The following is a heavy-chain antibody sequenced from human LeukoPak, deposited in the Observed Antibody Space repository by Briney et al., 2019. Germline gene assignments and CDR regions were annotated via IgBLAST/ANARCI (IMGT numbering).Heavy chain of an antibody. Sequence: SETLSLTCTVSGGSISSSSYYWGWIRQPPGKGLEWIGSIYYSGSTYYNPSLKSRVTISVDTPKNQFSLKLSSVTAADTAVYYCARPHYDSSEVLSDYFDYWGQGTLVTVSS. V-gene: IGHV4-39*01. J-gene: IGHJ4*02. CDR1: GGSISSSSYY. D-gene: IGHD3-22*01. CDR3: ARPHYDSSEVLSDYFDY. CDR2: IYYSGST.